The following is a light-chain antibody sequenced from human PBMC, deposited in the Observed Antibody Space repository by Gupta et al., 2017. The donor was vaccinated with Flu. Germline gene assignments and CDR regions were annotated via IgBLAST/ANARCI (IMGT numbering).Light chain of an antibody. CDR1: QLISSW. V-gene: IGKV1-5*03. CDR2: KAS. Sequence: DIQMIQSPSTLTASVGDRVTITCRASQLISSWLAWYQQKPGKAPKLLIYKASSLESGVPSRFSGSGSGTEFTLTISSLQPDDFATYYCQQYNSYWLTFGGGTKVEIK. CDR3: QQYNSYWLT. J-gene: IGKJ4*01.